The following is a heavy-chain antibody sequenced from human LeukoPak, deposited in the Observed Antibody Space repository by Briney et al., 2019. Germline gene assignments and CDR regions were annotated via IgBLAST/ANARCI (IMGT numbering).Heavy chain of an antibody. Sequence: ASVKVSCKASGYTFTSYDINWVRQATGQGLEWMGWMNPNSANTGYAQNFQGRVTMTRNTSISTAYMELSSLRSEDTAVYYCARVDSMVSTLGPLDPWGQGTLVTVSS. D-gene: IGHD5/OR15-5a*01. V-gene: IGHV1-8*01. CDR2: MNPNSANT. CDR3: ARVDSMVSTLGPLDP. J-gene: IGHJ5*02. CDR1: GYTFTSYD.